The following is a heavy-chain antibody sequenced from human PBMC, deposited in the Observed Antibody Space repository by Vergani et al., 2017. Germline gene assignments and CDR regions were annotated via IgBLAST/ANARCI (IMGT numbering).Heavy chain of an antibody. CDR1: GFTFSSYS. V-gene: IGHV3-21*01. J-gene: IGHJ4*02. D-gene: IGHD3-22*01. Sequence: QVVESGGGLVKPWGSLRLSCAASGFTFSSYSMNWVRQAPGKGLEWVSSISSSSSYIYYADSVKGRFTISRDNAKNSLYLQMNSLRAEDTAVYYCARGHYESSGHNLPLGYWGQGTLVTVSS. CDR3: ARGHYESSGHNLPLGY. CDR2: ISSSSSYI.